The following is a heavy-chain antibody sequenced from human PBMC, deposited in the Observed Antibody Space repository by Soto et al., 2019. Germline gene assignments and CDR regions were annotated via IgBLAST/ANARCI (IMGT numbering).Heavy chain of an antibody. CDR1: GGSLISHY. D-gene: IGHD6-6*01. V-gene: IGHV4-34*01. Sequence: SETLSLTCTVSGGSLISHYWSWIRQPPGKGLEWIGEINHSGSTNYNPSLKSRVTISVDTSKNQFSLKLSSVTAADTAVYYCARAVRSSSGDYYYGMDVWGQGTTVTVSS. CDR3: ARAVRSSSGDYYYGMDV. CDR2: INHSGST. J-gene: IGHJ6*02.